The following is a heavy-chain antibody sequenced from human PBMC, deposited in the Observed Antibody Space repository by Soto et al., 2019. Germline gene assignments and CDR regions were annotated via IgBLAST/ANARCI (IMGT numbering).Heavy chain of an antibody. CDR3: ARDRYSYGYYYYGMDV. Sequence: ASVKVSCKASGYTFTSYGISWVRQAPGQGLEWMGWISAYNGNTNYAQKLQGRVTMTTDTSTSTAYMELRSLRSDDTAVYYCARDRYSYGYYYYGMDVWGQGTTVTV. J-gene: IGHJ6*02. V-gene: IGHV1-18*04. CDR1: GYTFTSYG. CDR2: ISAYNGNT. D-gene: IGHD5-18*01.